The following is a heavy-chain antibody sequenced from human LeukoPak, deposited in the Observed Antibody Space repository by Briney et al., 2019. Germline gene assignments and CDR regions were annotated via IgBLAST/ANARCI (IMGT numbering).Heavy chain of an antibody. V-gene: IGHV4-34*01. J-gene: IGHJ5*02. CDR2: INHSGST. CDR3: ARGLEWLKYNWFDP. D-gene: IGHD3-3*01. Sequence: SETLSLTCAVDGGSFSGYYWSWLRQPPGKGLERIGEINHSGSTNYNPSLKSRVTISVDTSKNQFSLKLSSVTAADTAVYYCARGLEWLKYNWFDPWGQGTLVTVSS. CDR1: GGSFSGYY.